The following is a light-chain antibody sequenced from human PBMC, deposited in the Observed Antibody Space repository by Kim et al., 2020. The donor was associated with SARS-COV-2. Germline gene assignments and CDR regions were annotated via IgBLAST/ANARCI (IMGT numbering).Light chain of an antibody. V-gene: IGKV1-5*03. J-gene: IGKJ1*01. CDR2: KSS. CDR1: ESVGHW. Sequence: DIPMTQSPSTLSASVGDKITITCRATESVGHWVAWYQQKSGKAPKLLMYKSSSLESGVPPRFSGSGSETEFTLTINGLQPDDFATYYCQXYYRPSTFGQGTKVDIK. CDR3: QXYYRPST.